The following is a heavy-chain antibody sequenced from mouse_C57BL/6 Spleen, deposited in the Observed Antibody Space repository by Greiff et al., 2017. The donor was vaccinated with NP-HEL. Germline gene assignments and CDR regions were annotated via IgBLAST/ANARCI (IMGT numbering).Heavy chain of an antibody. Sequence: QVQLQQSGPELVKPGASVKISCKASGYAFSSSWMNWVKQRPGKGLEWIGRLYPGDGDTNYNGKFKGKATLTADKSSSTAYMPLSSLTSEDSAVYVCASEIYDGDYAWFAYWGQGTLVTVSA. CDR2: LYPGDGDT. D-gene: IGHD2-3*01. CDR3: ASEIYDGDYAWFAY. V-gene: IGHV1-82*01. J-gene: IGHJ3*01. CDR1: GYAFSSSW.